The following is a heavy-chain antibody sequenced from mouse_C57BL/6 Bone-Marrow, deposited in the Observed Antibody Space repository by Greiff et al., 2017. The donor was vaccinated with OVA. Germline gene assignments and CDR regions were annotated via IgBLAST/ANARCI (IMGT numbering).Heavy chain of an antibody. CDR3: AAYYYGSRGAY. CDR2: IYPRSGNT. V-gene: IGHV1-81*01. J-gene: IGHJ3*01. D-gene: IGHD1-1*01. Sequence: QVQLQQSGAELARPGASVKLSCKASGYTFTSYGISWVKQRTGQGLEWIGEIYPRSGNTYYTEKFKGKATLTADKSYSTAYMELRSLTSEDSAVYFCAAYYYGSRGAYWGQGTLVTVSA. CDR1: GYTFTSYG.